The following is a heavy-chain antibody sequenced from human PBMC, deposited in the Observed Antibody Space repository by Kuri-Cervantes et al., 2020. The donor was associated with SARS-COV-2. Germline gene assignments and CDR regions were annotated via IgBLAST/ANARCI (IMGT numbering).Heavy chain of an antibody. CDR3: ARPGGFLDV. Sequence: SETLSLTCTVSGYSISSGYYWGWIRQPPGKGLEWIGSIYHSGSTYYNPSLKSRVTISVDTSKNQFSLNLSSVTAADTAVYNCARPGGFLDVWGKGTTVTVSS. J-gene: IGHJ6*04. CDR2: IYHSGST. V-gene: IGHV4-38-2*02. CDR1: GYSISSGYY. D-gene: IGHD4-23*01.